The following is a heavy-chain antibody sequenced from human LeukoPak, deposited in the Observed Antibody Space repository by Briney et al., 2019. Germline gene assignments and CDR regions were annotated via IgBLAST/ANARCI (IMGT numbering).Heavy chain of an antibody. Sequence: ASVKVSCKASGYTFTGYYMHWVRQAPGQGLEWMGWINPNSGGTNYAQKFQGRVTMTWDTSISTAYMELSRLRSDDTAVYYCALIAAAGRDEDYWGQGTLVTVSS. J-gene: IGHJ4*02. CDR1: GYTFTGYY. CDR3: ALIAAAGRDEDY. CDR2: INPNSGGT. D-gene: IGHD6-13*01. V-gene: IGHV1-2*02.